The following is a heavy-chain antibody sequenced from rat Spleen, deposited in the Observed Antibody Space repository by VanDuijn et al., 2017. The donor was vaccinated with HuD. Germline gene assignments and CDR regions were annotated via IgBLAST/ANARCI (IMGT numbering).Heavy chain of an antibody. D-gene: IGHD1-12*03. Sequence: EVQLVESGGGLVQPGRSMKLSCAASGFTFSDYYMAWVRQAPAQGLEWVATIIYDGSSSYYRDSVKGRFTLSRDDAKSTLFLQMDSLRSEDTATYYCARLSYYYDGYFDYWGQGVMVTVSS. CDR1: GFTFSDYY. V-gene: IGHV5-7*01. CDR3: ARLSYYYDGYFDY. J-gene: IGHJ2*01. CDR2: IIYDGSSS.